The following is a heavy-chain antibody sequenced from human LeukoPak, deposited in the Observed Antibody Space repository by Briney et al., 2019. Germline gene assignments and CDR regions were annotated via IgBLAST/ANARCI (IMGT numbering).Heavy chain of an antibody. CDR3: ARGQAYYDILTGPRYYFDY. D-gene: IGHD3-9*01. CDR1: GGSISSYY. CDR2: IYYSGST. V-gene: IGHV4-59*01. Sequence: SETLSLTCTVSGGSISSYYWSWIRQSPGKGLEWIGYIYYSGSTTYNPSLKSRVTMSVDTSKNQFSLKLSSVTAADTAVYYCARGQAYYDILTGPRYYFDYWGQGTLVTVSS. J-gene: IGHJ4*02.